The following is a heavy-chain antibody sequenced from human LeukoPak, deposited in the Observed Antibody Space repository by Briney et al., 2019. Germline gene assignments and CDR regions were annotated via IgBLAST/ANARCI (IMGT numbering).Heavy chain of an antibody. CDR3: ARGNWNDGILDY. Sequence: PSETLSLTCTVAGGSISSYYGSWIRQPAGKGREWVGYIYYNGSTNYNPSLKSPATISVDTSKNQFSLKLSSVTAADTAVYYCARGNWNDGILDYWGQGTLVTVSS. V-gene: IGHV4-59*01. CDR1: GGSISSYY. D-gene: IGHD1-20*01. J-gene: IGHJ4*02. CDR2: IYYNGST.